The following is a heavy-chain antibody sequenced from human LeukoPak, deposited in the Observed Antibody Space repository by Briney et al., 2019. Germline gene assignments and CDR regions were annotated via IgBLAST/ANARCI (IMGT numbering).Heavy chain of an antibody. CDR3: AKGLRIAVAGTVVDY. CDR1: GFTFSSYA. J-gene: IGHJ4*02. Sequence: GGSLRLSCAASGFTFSSYAMSWVRQAPGKGLECVSAISGSGGSTYYADSVKGRFTISRDNSKNTLYLQMNSLRAEDTAVYYCAKGLRIAVAGTVVDYWGQGTLVTVSS. D-gene: IGHD6-19*01. V-gene: IGHV3-23*01. CDR2: ISGSGGST.